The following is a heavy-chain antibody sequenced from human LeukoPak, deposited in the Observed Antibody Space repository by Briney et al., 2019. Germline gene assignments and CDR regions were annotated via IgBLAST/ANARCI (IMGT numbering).Heavy chain of an antibody. CDR1: GGSFSGYY. J-gene: IGHJ5*02. CDR2: INHSGST. Sequence: SETLSPTCAVYGGSFSGYYWSWIRQPPGKGLEWIGEINHSGSTNYNPSLKSRVTISVDTSKNQFSLKLSSVTAADTAVYYCARERDIVVVPAARWGSWFDPWGQGTLVTVSS. V-gene: IGHV4-34*01. CDR3: ARERDIVVVPAARWGSWFDP. D-gene: IGHD2-2*01.